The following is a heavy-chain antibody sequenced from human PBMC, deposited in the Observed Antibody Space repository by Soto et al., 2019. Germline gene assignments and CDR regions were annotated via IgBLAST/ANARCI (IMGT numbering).Heavy chain of an antibody. CDR3: ARATSGSGSYSDY. CDR1: GDSISSGGFF. Sequence: QVQLQESGPGLVKPSQTLSLTCTVSGDSISSGGFFWSWIRQHPGKGLEWIGCIYYSGSTYYNPSLTSRVTISVDTSKNQFSLKLNSVTAADTAVYYCARATSGSGSYSDYWGQGTLVTVSS. J-gene: IGHJ4*02. CDR2: IYYSGST. D-gene: IGHD3-10*01. V-gene: IGHV4-31*03.